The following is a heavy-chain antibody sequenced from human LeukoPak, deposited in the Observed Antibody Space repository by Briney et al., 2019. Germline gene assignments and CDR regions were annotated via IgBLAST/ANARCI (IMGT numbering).Heavy chain of an antibody. CDR2: ISGSGGST. CDR1: GFTFSTYG. CDR3: AKVSSGWYFNN. Sequence: PGGSLRLSCAASGFTFSTYGMSWVRQAPGKGLEWVSAISGSGGSTYYADSVKGRFTISRDNSKNTLYLQMNSLRAEDTAVYYCAKVSSGWYFNNWGQGTLVTVSS. V-gene: IGHV3-23*01. J-gene: IGHJ4*02. D-gene: IGHD6-19*01.